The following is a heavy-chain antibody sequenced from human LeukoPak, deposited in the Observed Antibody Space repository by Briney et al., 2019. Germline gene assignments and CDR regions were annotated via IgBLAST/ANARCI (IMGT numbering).Heavy chain of an antibody. CDR1: GGSISSYY. D-gene: IGHD5-24*01. Sequence: SETLSLTCTVSGGSISSYYWSWIRQPPGKRLEGIGYIYYSGSTHYNPSLKSRVTISLDTSKNQFSLKLSSVTAADTAVYYCARMKDGYSIFDYWGQGTLVTVSS. J-gene: IGHJ4*02. CDR2: IYYSGST. CDR3: ARMKDGYSIFDY. V-gene: IGHV4-59*01.